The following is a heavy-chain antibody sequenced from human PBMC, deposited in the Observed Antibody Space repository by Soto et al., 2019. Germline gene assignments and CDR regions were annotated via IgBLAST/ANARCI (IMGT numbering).Heavy chain of an antibody. V-gene: IGHV3-53*01. D-gene: IGHD4-17*01. CDR2: TYTGGNE. CDR1: GFTVSSNY. J-gene: IGHJ3*02. CDR3: ARGYGDSGGNRASFDI. Sequence: GGSLRLSCAASGFTVSSNYMCWVRQAPGKGLERDSITYTGGNEYYADSVKGRFTVSRDNSKNTLYLQMNSLRAEDTAVHYCARGYGDSGGNRASFDIWGQGTRFTVAS.